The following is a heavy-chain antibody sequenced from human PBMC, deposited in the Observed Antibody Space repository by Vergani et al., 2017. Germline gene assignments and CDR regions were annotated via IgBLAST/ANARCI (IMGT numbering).Heavy chain of an antibody. J-gene: IGHJ3*01. CDR3: TKVNVYYNDSAGHGYDPYTGFDL. Sequence: EVDLVESGGGLAQPGGSLRLSCEASGITFWKFGMHWVRQGPGKGLEWVSGISWNSGAVDYADSVRGRFTISRDNAKNSLFLEMNSLRFEDTAVYFCTKVNVYYNDSAGHGYDPYTGFDLWGQGTLVTVSS. CDR2: ISWNSGAV. V-gene: IGHV3-9*01. CDR1: GITFWKFG. D-gene: IGHD5-12*01.